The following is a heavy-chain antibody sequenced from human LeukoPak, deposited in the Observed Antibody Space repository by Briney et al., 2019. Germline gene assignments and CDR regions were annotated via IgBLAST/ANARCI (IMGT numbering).Heavy chain of an antibody. CDR3: AREYSGSYPFDY. CDR2: ISYDGSNK. Sequence: GGSLRLSCAASEFTFSAYWMSWVRQAPGKGLEWVAVISYDGSNKYYADSVKGRFTISRDNSKNTLYLQMNSLRAEDTAVYYCAREYSGSYPFDYWGQGTLVTVSS. D-gene: IGHD1-26*01. J-gene: IGHJ4*02. V-gene: IGHV3-30*01. CDR1: EFTFSAYW.